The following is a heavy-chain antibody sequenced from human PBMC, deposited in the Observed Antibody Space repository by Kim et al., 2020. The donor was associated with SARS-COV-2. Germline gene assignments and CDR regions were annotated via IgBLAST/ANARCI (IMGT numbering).Heavy chain of an antibody. Sequence: SVKVSCKASGYTFTSYGISWVRQAPGQGLEWMGWISAYNGNTNYAQKLQGRVTMTTDTSTSTAYMELRSLRSDDTAVYYCARDLGEDIVVVVAATYYGMDVWGQGTTVTVSS. CDR3: ARDLGEDIVVVVAATYYGMDV. J-gene: IGHJ6*02. D-gene: IGHD2-15*01. V-gene: IGHV1-18*04. CDR1: GYTFTSYG. CDR2: ISAYNGNT.